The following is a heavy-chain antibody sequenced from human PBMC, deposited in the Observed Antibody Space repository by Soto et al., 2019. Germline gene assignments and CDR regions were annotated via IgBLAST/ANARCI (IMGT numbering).Heavy chain of an antibody. CDR1: GFSLSTPGVR. V-gene: IGHV2-70*04. CDR2: IDWDDDK. Sequence: PTLVNPTQTLTLTCTFSGFSLSTPGVRVSWIRQPPGKALEWLARIDWDDDKFYSTSLKTRLTISKDTSKNKVVLTVTNMDPVATATYYRVRVSAAGNASWFDPWGQGTLVAVSS. D-gene: IGHD2-8*01. CDR3: VRVSAAGNASWFDP. J-gene: IGHJ5*02.